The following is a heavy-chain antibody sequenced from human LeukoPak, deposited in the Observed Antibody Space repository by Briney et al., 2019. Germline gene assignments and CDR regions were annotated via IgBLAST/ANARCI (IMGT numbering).Heavy chain of an antibody. CDR2: IYTSGST. CDR3: ARHWELLEGDYYYYYMDV. Sequence: SETLSLTCIVSGGSINNYYWSWIRQPPGKGLEWIGYIYTSGSTNYTPSLKSRVTISVDTSKTQFSLKLSSVTAADTAVYYCARHWELLEGDYYYYYMDVWGKGTTVTVSS. D-gene: IGHD1-26*01. J-gene: IGHJ6*03. V-gene: IGHV4-4*09. CDR1: GGSINNYY.